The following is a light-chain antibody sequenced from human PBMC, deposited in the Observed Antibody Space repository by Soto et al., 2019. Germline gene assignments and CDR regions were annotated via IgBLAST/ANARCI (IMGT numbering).Light chain of an antibody. V-gene: IGKV3-20*01. Sequence: VLPPSPGTLSLSPGSRATLSCMASQSVSSSYLAWYQQKPGQAPRLLIYGASSRATGIPDRFSGSGSGTDFTLTISRLEPEDFAVYYCQQDGSSPITFGQGTRLEI. CDR3: QQDGSSPIT. J-gene: IGKJ5*01. CDR2: GAS. CDR1: QSVSSSY.